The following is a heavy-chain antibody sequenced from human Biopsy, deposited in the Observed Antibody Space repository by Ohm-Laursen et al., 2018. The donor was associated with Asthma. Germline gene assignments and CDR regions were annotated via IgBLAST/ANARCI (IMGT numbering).Heavy chain of an antibody. J-gene: IGHJ4*02. Sequence: SLRLSCAASGFSVSRDHIFWVREAPGKALEWVSVIYSGGTSDTADSVRVRFTISRDIYKNTMYLQMDSLRAEDTAFYYCARGDSSGWSHYYFDYWGQGTLVTVSS. V-gene: IGHV3-53*01. CDR1: GFSVSRDH. D-gene: IGHD6-19*01. CDR2: IYSGGTS. CDR3: ARGDSSGWSHYYFDY.